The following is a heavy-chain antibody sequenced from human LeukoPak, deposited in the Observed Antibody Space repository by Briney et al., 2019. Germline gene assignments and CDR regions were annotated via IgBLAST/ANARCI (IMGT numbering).Heavy chain of an antibody. CDR2: IYYSGST. CDR3: ARGAYYYDSSGYYHYPIFDY. CDR1: GGSISSSSYY. D-gene: IGHD3-22*01. V-gene: IGHV4-39*07. Sequence: SETLSLTCTVSGGSISSSSYYWGWIRQPPGKGLEWIGSIYYSGSTYYNPSLKSRVTISVDTSKNQFSLKLSSVTAADTAVYYCARGAYYYDSSGYYHYPIFDYWGQGTLVTVSS. J-gene: IGHJ4*02.